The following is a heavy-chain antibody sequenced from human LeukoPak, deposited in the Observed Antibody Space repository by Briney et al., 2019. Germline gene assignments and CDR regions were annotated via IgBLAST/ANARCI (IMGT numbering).Heavy chain of an antibody. J-gene: IGHJ4*02. Sequence: ASVKVSCKASGGTFSSYTISWVRQAPGQGLEWMGRIIPILGIANYAQKFQGRVTITADKSMSTAYMELSSLRSEDTAVYYCARAYGEYCGGDCYSDYYFDYWGQGTLVTVSS. D-gene: IGHD2-21*02. V-gene: IGHV1-69*02. CDR1: GGTFSSYT. CDR2: IIPILGIA. CDR3: ARAYGEYCGGDCYSDYYFDY.